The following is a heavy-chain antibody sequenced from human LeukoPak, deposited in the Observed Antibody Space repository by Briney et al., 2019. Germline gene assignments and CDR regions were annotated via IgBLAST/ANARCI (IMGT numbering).Heavy chain of an antibody. J-gene: IGHJ5*02. CDR3: ARETMIVVVITTDWFDP. V-gene: IGHV4-4*07. D-gene: IGHD3-22*01. Sequence: PSETLSLTCTVSGGSISSYYWSWIRQPAGKGLEWIGRIYTSGSTNYNPSLKSRVTMSVDTSKNQFSLKLSSVTAADTAVYYCARETMIVVVITTDWFDPWGQGTLVTVSS. CDR1: GGSISSYY. CDR2: IYTSGST.